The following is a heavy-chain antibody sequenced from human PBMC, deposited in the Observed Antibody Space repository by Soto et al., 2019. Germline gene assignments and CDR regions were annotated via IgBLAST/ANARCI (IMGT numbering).Heavy chain of an antibody. CDR2: ISYDGSNK. V-gene: IGHV3-30-3*01. J-gene: IGHJ6*02. CDR1: GFTFSSYA. CDR3: ARANSYYDFWSGYPPEYYYYGMDV. Sequence: QVQLVESGGGVVQPGRSLRLSCAASGFTFSSYAMHWVRQAPGKGLEWVAVISYDGSNKYYADSVKGRFTISRDNSKNTLYLQMNSLRAEDTAVYYCARANSYYDFWSGYPPEYYYYGMDVWGQGTTVTVSS. D-gene: IGHD3-3*01.